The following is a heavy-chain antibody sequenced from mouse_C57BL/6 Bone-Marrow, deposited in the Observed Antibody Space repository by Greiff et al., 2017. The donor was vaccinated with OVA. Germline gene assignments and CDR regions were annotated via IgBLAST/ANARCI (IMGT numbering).Heavy chain of an antibody. V-gene: IGHV1-82*01. J-gene: IGHJ4*01. D-gene: IGHD2-4*01. Sequence: VQLQQSGPELVKPGASVKISCKASGYAFSSSWMNWVKQRPGKGLEWIGRFYPGDGDTNYNGKFKGKATLTAEKSSSTAYMQLSSLTSEETAVYFGAREGYDYDYYAMEYWGQGTSVTVSS. CDR1: GYAFSSSW. CDR2: FYPGDGDT. CDR3: AREGYDYDYYAMEY.